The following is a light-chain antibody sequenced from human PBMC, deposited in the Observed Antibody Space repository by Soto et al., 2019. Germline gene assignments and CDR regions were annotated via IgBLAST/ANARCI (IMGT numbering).Light chain of an antibody. V-gene: IGKV1-39*01. Sequence: DIQMTQSPSSLSASVGDRVTITCRASQSISSYLNWYQQKPGKAPKLLIYAASSLQSGVPSRFSGSGSGTDFTLTISSLQPEDFATYYYQQSYSRYTFGQGTKLEIK. J-gene: IGKJ2*01. CDR2: AAS. CDR1: QSISSY. CDR3: QQSYSRYT.